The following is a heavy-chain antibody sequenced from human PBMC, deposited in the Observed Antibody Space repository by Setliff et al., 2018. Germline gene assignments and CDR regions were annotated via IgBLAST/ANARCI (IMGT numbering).Heavy chain of an antibody. CDR2: INPNSGGT. Sequence: ASVKVSCKASGYTFTGYYMHWVRQAPGQGLEWMGWINPNSGGTNYAQKFQGRVTMTRDTSISTAYMELSSLRSEDTAVYYCARGGPDSSGYYYALTPFDYWGQGTLVTVSS. D-gene: IGHD3-22*01. J-gene: IGHJ4*02. CDR1: GYTFTGYY. V-gene: IGHV1-2*02. CDR3: ARGGPDSSGYYYALTPFDY.